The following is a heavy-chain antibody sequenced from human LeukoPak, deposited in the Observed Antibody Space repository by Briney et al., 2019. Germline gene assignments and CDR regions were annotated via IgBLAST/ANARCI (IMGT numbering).Heavy chain of an antibody. CDR3: ARSGTHGMYNWFDP. CDR2: ISGSGGST. V-gene: IGHV3-23*01. D-gene: IGHD1-26*01. CDR1: GFTFSSYA. Sequence: GGSLRLSCAASGFTFSSYAMSWVRQAPGKGLEWVSAISGSGGSTYYADSVKGRFTISRENAKNSLYLQMNSLRAGDTAVYYCARSGTHGMYNWFDPWGQGTLVTVSS. J-gene: IGHJ5*02.